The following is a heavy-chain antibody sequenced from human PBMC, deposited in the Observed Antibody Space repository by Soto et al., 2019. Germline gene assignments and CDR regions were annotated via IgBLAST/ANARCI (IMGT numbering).Heavy chain of an antibody. V-gene: IGHV4-39*01. D-gene: IGHD6-13*01. CDR1: GGSISSSSYY. CDR3: ARHSIAAANPYYYYMDV. CDR2: IYYSGST. J-gene: IGHJ6*03. Sequence: SETLSLTCTVSGGSISSSSYYWGWIRQPPGKGLEWIGSIYYSGSTYYNPSLKSRVTISVDTSKNQFSLKLSSVTAADTAVYYCARHSIAAANPYYYYMDVWGKGTTVTVSS.